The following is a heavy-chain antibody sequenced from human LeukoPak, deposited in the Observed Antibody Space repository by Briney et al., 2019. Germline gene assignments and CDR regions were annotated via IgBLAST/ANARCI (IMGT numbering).Heavy chain of an antibody. J-gene: IGHJ3*02. D-gene: IGHD3-9*01. CDR1: GGSISSYC. CDR2: IYYSGST. V-gene: IGHV4-59*08. CDR3: ARVLRYFDWQDAFDI. Sequence: PSETLSLTCTVSGGSISSYCWSWIRQPPGKGLEWIGYIYYSGSTNYNPSLKSRVTISVDTSKNQFSLKLSSVTAADTAVYYCARVLRYFDWQDAFDIWGQGTMVTVSS.